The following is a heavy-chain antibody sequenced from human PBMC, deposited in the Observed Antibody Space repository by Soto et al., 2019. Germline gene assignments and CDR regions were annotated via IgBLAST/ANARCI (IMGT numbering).Heavy chain of an antibody. J-gene: IGHJ4*02. Sequence: GGSLRLSCAASGFTFLSYAMSWVRQAPGKGLEWVSGISGSGGGTDYADSVKGRFTISRDNSQKMLYLQMNSLRAEDTAVYYCAKGYRPYPSDGWYASDYWGQGTLVTVSS. CDR3: AKGYRPYPSDGWYASDY. CDR1: GFTFLSYA. V-gene: IGHV3-23*01. CDR2: ISGSGGGT. D-gene: IGHD6-19*01.